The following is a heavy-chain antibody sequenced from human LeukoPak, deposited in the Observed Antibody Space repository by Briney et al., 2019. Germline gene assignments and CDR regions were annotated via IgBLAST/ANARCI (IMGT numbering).Heavy chain of an antibody. D-gene: IGHD3-3*01. Sequence: GTSVTLSCNASGYTFTVYYMHWVRQAPGQGHEWMGCINPNSGGTNYAQKFQGRVTMTRDTSTSTDYMVHSRFRSDETAVYYYSRAPWRYDFWGGARYRPFFDHWGQGTLVTVSS. CDR3: SRAPWRYDFWGGARYRPFFDH. CDR1: GYTFTVYY. V-gene: IGHV1-2*02. CDR2: INPNSGGT. J-gene: IGHJ4*02.